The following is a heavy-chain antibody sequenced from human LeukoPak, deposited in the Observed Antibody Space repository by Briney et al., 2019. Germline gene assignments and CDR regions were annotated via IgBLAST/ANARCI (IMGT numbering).Heavy chain of an antibody. J-gene: IGHJ6*03. CDR1: GGSISNYF. CDR2: IYESESA. Sequence: SETLSLTCTVSGGSISNYFWSWIRQPPGRGLEWIGYIYESESANYNPSLKSRVTISPDTSKKKFSLKLTSVTAADTAVYYCARSPPPFYDSSGYHYYYYMDVWGKGTTVTVSS. V-gene: IGHV4-59*01. D-gene: IGHD3-22*01. CDR3: ARSPPPFYDSSGYHYYYYMDV.